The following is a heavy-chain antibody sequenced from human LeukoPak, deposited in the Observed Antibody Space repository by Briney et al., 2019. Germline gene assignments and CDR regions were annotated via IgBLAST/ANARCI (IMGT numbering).Heavy chain of an antibody. CDR3: AREGLLWFGSQFDY. CDR2: VYTSGST. J-gene: IGHJ4*02. V-gene: IGHV4-4*07. Sequence: PSETLSLTCAVSGGSISSYYWSWIRQPAGKGLEWIGRVYTSGSTNYNPSLKSRVTMSVDTFKNQFSLKLSSVTAADTAVYYCAREGLLWFGSQFDYWGQGTLVTVSS. D-gene: IGHD3-10*01. CDR1: GGSISSYY.